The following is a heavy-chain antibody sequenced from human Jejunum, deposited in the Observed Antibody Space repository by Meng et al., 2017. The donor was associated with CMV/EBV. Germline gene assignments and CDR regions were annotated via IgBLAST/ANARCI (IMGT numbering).Heavy chain of an antibody. CDR3: ARGTGAGNY. Sequence: VQLVESGPAVKKPGASVRVSCKTSGYPFTDFGISWVRQAPGQGLEWMGWTSAYNTHTNYAQKFQDRFTMTTDTSTNTAYMELRNLRSDDTAIYYCARGTGAGNYWGPGTLVTVSS. V-gene: IGHV1-18*01. D-gene: IGHD1-26*01. J-gene: IGHJ4*02. CDR1: GYPFTDFG. CDR2: TSAYNTHT.